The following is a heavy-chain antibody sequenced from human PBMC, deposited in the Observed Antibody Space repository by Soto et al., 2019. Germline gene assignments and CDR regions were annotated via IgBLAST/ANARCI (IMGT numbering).Heavy chain of an antibody. CDR3: ARWRGAFDS. J-gene: IGHJ4*02. CDR2: IDAGNGIT. Sequence: QVQLVQSGAGVKKPGASVKVSCKASGYSFTSWPIHWVRQAPGKSLESMGWIDAGNGITKYSQKFQDRVTITRDTSASTAYMELNSLRSEDTAVYYCARWRGAFDSWGQGALVTVSS. CDR1: GYSFTSWP. D-gene: IGHD1-26*01. V-gene: IGHV1-3*01.